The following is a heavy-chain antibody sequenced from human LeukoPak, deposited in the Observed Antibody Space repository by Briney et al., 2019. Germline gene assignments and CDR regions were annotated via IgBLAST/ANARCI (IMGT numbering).Heavy chain of an antibody. J-gene: IGHJ4*02. Sequence: GGSLRLSCAASGFTFSSYGMHWVRQAPGKGLEWVAVISYDGSNKYYADSVKGRFTISRDNSKNTLYLQMNSLRAEDTAVYYCAKAGRCSSTSGYFDYWGQGTLVTVSS. CDR3: AKAGRCSSTSGYFDY. D-gene: IGHD2-2*01. V-gene: IGHV3-30*18. CDR2: ISYDGSNK. CDR1: GFTFSSYG.